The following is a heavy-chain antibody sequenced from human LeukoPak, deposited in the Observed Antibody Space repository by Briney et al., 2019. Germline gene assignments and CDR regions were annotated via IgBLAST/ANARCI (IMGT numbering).Heavy chain of an antibody. V-gene: IGHV4-59*08. Sequence: PETLSLTCTVSGDFLRGYYWSWFRQPPGRTLEWIGFIYSTGLTDYNPSLKSRVTMSLDSSKNQFSLELSSVTAADTAVYYCARHRGGRFSESYCDYWGQGTLVTVSS. D-gene: IGHD1-26*01. CDR1: GDFLRGYY. CDR3: ARHRGGRFSESYCDY. J-gene: IGHJ4*02. CDR2: IYSTGLT.